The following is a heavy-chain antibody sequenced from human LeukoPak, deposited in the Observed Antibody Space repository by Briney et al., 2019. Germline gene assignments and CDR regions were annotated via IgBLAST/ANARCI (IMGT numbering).Heavy chain of an antibody. J-gene: IGHJ6*02. CDR2: IYYSGST. D-gene: IGHD2-21*02. V-gene: IGHV4-39*01. Sequence: SETLSLTCTVPGGSISSSGYYWGWIRQPPGKGLEWIGSIYYSGSTYYNPSLKSRVTISVDTSKNQFSLKLSSVTAADTAVYYCARHLTFYYYGMDVWGQGTTVTVSS. CDR1: GGSISSSGYY. CDR3: ARHLTFYYYGMDV.